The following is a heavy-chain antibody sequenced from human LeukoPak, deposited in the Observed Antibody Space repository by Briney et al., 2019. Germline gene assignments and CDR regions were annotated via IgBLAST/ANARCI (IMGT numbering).Heavy chain of an antibody. J-gene: IGHJ5*02. Sequence: PGGSLRLSCAASGFTVSSNYMSWVRQAPGKGLEWVSVIYSGGSTYYADSVKGRFTISRDNSKNTLYLQMNSLRAEDTAVYYCANPPGVVPAAEGYWFDPWGQGTLVTVSS. D-gene: IGHD2-2*01. CDR2: IYSGGST. CDR3: ANPPGVVPAAEGYWFDP. CDR1: GFTVSSNY. V-gene: IGHV3-53*05.